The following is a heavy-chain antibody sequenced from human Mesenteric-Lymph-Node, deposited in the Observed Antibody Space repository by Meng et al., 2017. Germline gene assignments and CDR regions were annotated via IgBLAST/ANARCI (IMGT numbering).Heavy chain of an antibody. D-gene: IGHD1-26*01. Sequence: QVHVVQSGAEVKKPGASVKVSCKPSGYTFTNYAMNWVRQAPGQGLEWMGWINTNTGNPTYAQGFTGRFVFSLDTSVSTTYLQISSLEAEDTAVYYCVLGPTTAAFDYWGQGTLVTVSS. CDR3: VLGPTTAAFDY. V-gene: IGHV7-4-1*02. J-gene: IGHJ4*02. CDR1: GYTFTNYA. CDR2: INTNTGNP.